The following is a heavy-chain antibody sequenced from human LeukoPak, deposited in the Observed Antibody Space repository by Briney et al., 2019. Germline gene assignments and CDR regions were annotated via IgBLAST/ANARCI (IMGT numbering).Heavy chain of an antibody. Sequence: ASVKVSCKASGYTFTGYYMHWVRQAPGQGLGWMGWINPNSGGTNYAQKFQGRVTMTRDTSISTAYMELSRLRSDDTAVYYCARDALTMVRGVTPPGYWGQGTLVTVSS. CDR2: INPNSGGT. CDR3: ARDALTMVRGVTPPGY. CDR1: GYTFTGYY. V-gene: IGHV1-2*02. J-gene: IGHJ4*02. D-gene: IGHD3-10*01.